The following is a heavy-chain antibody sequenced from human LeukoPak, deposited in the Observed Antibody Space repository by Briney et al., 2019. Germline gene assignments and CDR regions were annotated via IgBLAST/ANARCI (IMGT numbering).Heavy chain of an antibody. CDR1: GYTFTSYY. D-gene: IGHD6-6*01. J-gene: IGHJ6*03. CDR3: ARDLSTSIAARPYYYYYYMDV. Sequence: GASVKVSCKASGYTFTSYYMHWVRQAPGQGLEWMGIINPSGGSTSYAQKFQGRVTMTRDMSTSTVYMELRSLRSEDTAVYYCARDLSTSIAARPYYYYYYMDVWGKGTTVTVSS. V-gene: IGHV1-46*01. CDR2: INPSGGST.